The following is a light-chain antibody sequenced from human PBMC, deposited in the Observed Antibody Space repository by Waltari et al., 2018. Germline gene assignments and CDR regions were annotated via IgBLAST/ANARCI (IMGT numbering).Light chain of an antibody. CDR3: QQYDNYWT. CDR2: RAS. J-gene: IGKJ1*01. Sequence: DIQMTQSPSTLPASVGDRVTITCRASQRITNWLAWYQQKPGKAPKLLIYRASNLESGVPSRFSGSGAGTEFTLTISSLQPDDFATYYCQQYDNYWTFGQGTKVEIK. V-gene: IGKV1-5*03. CDR1: QRITNW.